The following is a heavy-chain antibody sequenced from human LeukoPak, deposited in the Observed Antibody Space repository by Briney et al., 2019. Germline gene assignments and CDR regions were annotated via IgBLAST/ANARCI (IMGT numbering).Heavy chain of an antibody. CDR3: FKFAAGPDPYYP. Sequence: ASVKVSCKVSGYTLTELSMHWVRQAPGKGLGWMGGFDPEDGETIYAQKFQGRVTMTEDTSTDTAYMELNNLKSEDTAIYYCFKFAAGPDPYYPWGQGTLVTVSS. V-gene: IGHV1-24*01. J-gene: IGHJ5*02. CDR1: GYTLTELS. D-gene: IGHD6-25*01. CDR2: FDPEDGET.